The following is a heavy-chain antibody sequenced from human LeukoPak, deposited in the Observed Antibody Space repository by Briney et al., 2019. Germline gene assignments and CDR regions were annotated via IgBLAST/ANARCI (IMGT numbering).Heavy chain of an antibody. Sequence: ASVKVSCKASGYTFTSYGISWVRQAPGQGLEWMGWISAYNGNTNYAQKFQGRVTMTTDTSTSTAYMELRSLRSDDTAVYYCARRIYDFWSGYYLDYWGQGTLVTVSS. D-gene: IGHD3-3*01. J-gene: IGHJ4*02. CDR2: ISAYNGNT. V-gene: IGHV1-18*01. CDR3: ARRIYDFWSGYYLDY. CDR1: GYTFTSYG.